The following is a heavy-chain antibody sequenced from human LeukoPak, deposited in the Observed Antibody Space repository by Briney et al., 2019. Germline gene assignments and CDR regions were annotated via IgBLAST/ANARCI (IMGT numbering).Heavy chain of an antibody. Sequence: GGSLRLSCAASGFTFSSYAMHWVRQAPGKGLEWVAVISYDGSNKYYADSVKGRFTISRDNSRNTLYLQMNSLRAEDTAVYYCARDFTEDDFWSGYYPGLIDYWGQGTLVTVSS. J-gene: IGHJ4*02. CDR2: ISYDGSNK. CDR1: GFTFSSYA. V-gene: IGHV3-30*04. D-gene: IGHD3-3*01. CDR3: ARDFTEDDFWSGYYPGLIDY.